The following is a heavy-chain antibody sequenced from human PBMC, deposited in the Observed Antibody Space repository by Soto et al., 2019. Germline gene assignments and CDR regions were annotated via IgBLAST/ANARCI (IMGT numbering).Heavy chain of an antibody. CDR1: GFGFSRAW. D-gene: IGHD3-10*01. CDR3: TTDQQNYYYYGLDV. Sequence: GWSLRLACVASGFGFSRAWMSGIRQAPGKGLEWVGRIKTKAEAATTEYAAPVRGRFTISRDDTKTTLYLQMDSLKTEDTAVYYCTTDQQNYYYYGLDVWGQGTTVTVSS. V-gene: IGHV3-15*01. J-gene: IGHJ6*02. CDR2: IKTKAEAATT.